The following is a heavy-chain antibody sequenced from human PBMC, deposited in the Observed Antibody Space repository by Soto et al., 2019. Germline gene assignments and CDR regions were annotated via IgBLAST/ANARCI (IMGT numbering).Heavy chain of an antibody. Sequence: ASVKVSCKASGYTFTGYYLHWVRQAPGQGPEWVGKIDPDSGDTDQSQKFQGRVTLTRGTAIDTAYMELTRLTLDDTAIYYCARGPLEWGQGTLVTVSS. CDR1: GYTFTGYY. CDR3: ARGPLE. V-gene: IGHV1-2*02. CDR2: IDPDSGDT. J-gene: IGHJ4*02.